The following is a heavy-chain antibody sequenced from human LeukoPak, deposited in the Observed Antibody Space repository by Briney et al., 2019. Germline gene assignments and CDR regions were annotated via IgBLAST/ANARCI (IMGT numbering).Heavy chain of an antibody. D-gene: IGHD4-17*01. CDR1: GGSISSGDYY. CDR2: IYYSGST. CDR3: ARDRYGDSSGNWFDP. V-gene: IGHV4-30-4*08. J-gene: IGHJ5*02. Sequence: SQTLSLTCTVSGGSISSGDYYWRWIRQPPGKGLEWIGYIYYSGSTYYNPSLKIRFAISVYTSKTQFSLKLRSVTAADTAVYYCARDRYGDSSGNWFDPWGQGTLVTVSS.